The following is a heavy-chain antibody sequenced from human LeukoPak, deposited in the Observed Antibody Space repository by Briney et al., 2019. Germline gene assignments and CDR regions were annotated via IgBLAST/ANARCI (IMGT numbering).Heavy chain of an antibody. CDR1: GFTFRSYD. CDR3: AKVRMITMIAYDAFDI. CDR2: ISGSGAST. J-gene: IGHJ3*02. D-gene: IGHD3-22*01. Sequence: GGSLRLSCAASGFTFRSYDMNWVRQAPGKGLEWVSAISGSGASTYYADSVKGRFTISRDNSKNTLYLQMNSLRAEDTAVYYCAKVRMITMIAYDAFDIWGQGTMVTVSS. V-gene: IGHV3-23*01.